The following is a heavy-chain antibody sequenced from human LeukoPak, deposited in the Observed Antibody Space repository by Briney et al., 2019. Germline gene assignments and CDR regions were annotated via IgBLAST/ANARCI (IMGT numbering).Heavy chain of an antibody. CDR3: ARRRDLYSGSYYPFDY. Sequence: GESLKIPCKGSGYSFTRYWIGWVRQMPGKGLEWMGITYPGDSDTRYSPSFQGQVTISADKSISTPYLQWSSLKASDTAMYYCARRRDLYSGSYYPFDYWGQGTLVTVSS. CDR1: GYSFTRYW. CDR2: TYPGDSDT. V-gene: IGHV5-51*01. J-gene: IGHJ4*02. D-gene: IGHD1-26*01.